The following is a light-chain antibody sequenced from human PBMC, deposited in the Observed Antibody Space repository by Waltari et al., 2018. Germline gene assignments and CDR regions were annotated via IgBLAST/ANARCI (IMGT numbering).Light chain of an antibody. CDR3: SSFTDTSTWV. CDR1: SSDVGGYNY. CDR2: EVS. V-gene: IGLV2-14*01. Sequence: QSALTQPASVSGSPGQSITISCTGTSSDVGGYNYVSWYQLQPGKVPKLIIYEVSNRPPGVSNLLSGSKSGNPASLTISGLQAEDEADYYCSSFTDTSTWVFGGGTKVTVL. J-gene: IGLJ2*01.